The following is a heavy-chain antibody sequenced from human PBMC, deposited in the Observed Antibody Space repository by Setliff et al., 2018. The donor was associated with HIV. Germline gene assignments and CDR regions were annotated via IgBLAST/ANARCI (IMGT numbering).Heavy chain of an antibody. CDR3: ARVFVDTAVLRVLEYYFDS. D-gene: IGHD5-18*01. CDR1: GGSISSSSYY. V-gene: IGHV4-39*06. J-gene: IGHJ4*02. CDR2: MYYSGIT. Sequence: ETLSLTCTVSGGSISSSSYYWGWVRQPPGKGLEWIGSMYYSGITYYTPSLKSRLTISLDTSKNQFPLRMRSVTAADTAVYYCARVFVDTAVLRVLEYYFDSWGRGTLVTVSS.